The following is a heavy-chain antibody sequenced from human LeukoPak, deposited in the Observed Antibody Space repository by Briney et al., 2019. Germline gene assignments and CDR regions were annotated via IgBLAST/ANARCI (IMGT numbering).Heavy chain of an antibody. D-gene: IGHD1-26*01. V-gene: IGHV1-2*02. CDR1: GYTFTNYD. CDR3: ASLPSIVGDTALDY. CDR2: INPNSGGT. J-gene: IGHJ4*02. Sequence: ASVKVSCKASGYTFTNYDINWVRQATGQGLEWMGWINPNSGGTNYAQKFQGRVTMTRDTSISTAYMELSRLRSDDTAVYYCASLPSIVGDTALDYWGQGTLVTVSS.